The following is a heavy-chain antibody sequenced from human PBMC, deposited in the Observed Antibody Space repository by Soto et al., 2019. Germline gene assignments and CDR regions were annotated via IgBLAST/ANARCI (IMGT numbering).Heavy chain of an antibody. V-gene: IGHV3-73*01. Sequence: GGSLRLSCAASGFTFSGSAMHWVRQASGKGLEWVGRIRSKANNYATAYTASVKGRFTTSRDDSKNTAYLQMNSLKTEDTAVYYCRGFVVPAAMSAGLDYYYGMDVWGQGTTVTVSS. CDR3: RGFVVPAAMSAGLDYYYGMDV. J-gene: IGHJ6*02. CDR1: GFTFSGSA. D-gene: IGHD2-2*01. CDR2: IRSKANNYAT.